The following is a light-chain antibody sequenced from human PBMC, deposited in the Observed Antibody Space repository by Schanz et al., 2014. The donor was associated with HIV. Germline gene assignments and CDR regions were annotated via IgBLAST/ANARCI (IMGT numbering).Light chain of an antibody. CDR3: HQYATSSWT. Sequence: DIQLTQSPSFLSASVGDRVTITCRASQDIRARLAWYQQKPGKAPKLLIYAASSLQSGVPSRFSGTGSGTAFTLTISSLQPDDFATYYCHQYATSSWTFGQGTKVEIK. V-gene: IGKV1-9*01. J-gene: IGKJ1*01. CDR1: QDIRAR. CDR2: AAS.